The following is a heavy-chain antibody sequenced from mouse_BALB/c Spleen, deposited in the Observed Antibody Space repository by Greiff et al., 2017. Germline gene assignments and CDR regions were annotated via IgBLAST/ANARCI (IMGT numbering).Heavy chain of an antibody. CDR3: AREGYGSKGDYFDY. CDR2: ISSGGSYT. Sequence: EVKLVESGGGLVKPGGSLKLSCAASGFTFSSYAMSWVRQTPEKRLEWVATISSGGSYTYYPDSVKGRFTISRDNAKNTLYLQMSSLRSEDTAMYYCAREGYGSKGDYFDYWGQGTTLTVSS. D-gene: IGHD1-1*01. J-gene: IGHJ2*01. V-gene: IGHV5-9-3*01. CDR1: GFTFSSYA.